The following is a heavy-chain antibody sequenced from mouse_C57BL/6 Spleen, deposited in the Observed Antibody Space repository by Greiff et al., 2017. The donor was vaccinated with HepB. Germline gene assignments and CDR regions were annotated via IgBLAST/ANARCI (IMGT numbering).Heavy chain of an antibody. V-gene: IGHV2-6*01. CDR2: IWGVGST. CDR1: GFSLTSYG. D-gene: IGHD2-3*01. CDR3: ASFYDSGGFAY. J-gene: IGHJ3*01. Sequence: VKFEESGPGLVAPSQSLSITCTVSGFSLTSYGVDWVRQSPGKGLEWLGVIWGVGSTNYNSALKSRLSISKDNSKSQVFLKMNSLQTDDTAMYYCASFYDSGGFAYWGQGTLVTVSA.